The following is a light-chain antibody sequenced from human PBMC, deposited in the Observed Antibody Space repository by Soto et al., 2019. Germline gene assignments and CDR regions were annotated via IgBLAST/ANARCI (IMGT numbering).Light chain of an antibody. V-gene: IGLV2-14*01. CDR1: SNDVGGHNY. J-gene: IGLJ1*01. CDR3: SSYSSSGTLVV. CDR2: EVT. Sequence: QCVLTQPASVSGSPGQSITVSCTGTSNDVGGHNYVSWFQQDPGQAPKLLIYEVTTRPSGVSTRFSGSKSGNTASLTISGLQAEDEADYHCSSYSSSGTLVVFGTGTKLTV.